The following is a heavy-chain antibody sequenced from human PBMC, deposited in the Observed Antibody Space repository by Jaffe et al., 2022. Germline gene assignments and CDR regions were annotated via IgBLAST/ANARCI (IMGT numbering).Heavy chain of an antibody. V-gene: IGHV1-2*06. CDR3: ARDIPRVVPAASGFDY. J-gene: IGHJ4*02. Sequence: QVQLVQSGAEVKKPGASVKVSCKASGYTFTGYYMHWVRQAPGQGLEWMGRINPNSGGTNYAQKFQGRVTMTRDTSISTAYMELSRLRSDDTAVYYCARDIPRVVPAASGFDYWGQGTLVTVSS. D-gene: IGHD2-2*01. CDR1: GYTFTGYY. CDR2: INPNSGGT.